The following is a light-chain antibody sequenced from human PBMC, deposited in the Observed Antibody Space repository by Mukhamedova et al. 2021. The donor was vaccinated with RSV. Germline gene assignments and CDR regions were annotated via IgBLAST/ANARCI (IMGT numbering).Light chain of an antibody. J-gene: IGKJ1*01. V-gene: IGKV3-11*01. CDR1: QSVGSY. CDR2: GAS. Sequence: GERATLSCRASQSVGSYLAWYQQKPGQAPRLLIYGASNRATGIPARFSGSGSGTDFTLTISSLEPEDFAVYYCQQRTNWPPRTFG. CDR3: QQRTNWPPRT.